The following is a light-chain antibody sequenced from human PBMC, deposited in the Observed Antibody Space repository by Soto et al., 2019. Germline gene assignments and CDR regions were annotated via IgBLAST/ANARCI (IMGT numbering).Light chain of an antibody. J-gene: IGLJ3*02. V-gene: IGLV2-14*01. CDR3: SSYTSQSTVV. Sequence: QSALTQPASVSGSTGQSIAISCTGTRSDVGGYNYVSWYQQPPGKAPKLIIYDVSDRPSGVSTRFSGSKSGNTASLTISGLQADYEADYYCSSYTSQSTVVFGGGTKLTVL. CDR2: DVS. CDR1: RSDVGGYNY.